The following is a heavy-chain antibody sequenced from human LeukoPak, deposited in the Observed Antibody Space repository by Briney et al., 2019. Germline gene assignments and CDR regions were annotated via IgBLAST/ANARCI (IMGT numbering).Heavy chain of an antibody. Sequence: GGSLRLSCAASRFTLSNYWMSWVRQAPGKGLEWVANIKQDGSETYYVDSVKGRFTISRDNSKNTLYLQMSSLRAEDTALYYCAKEVGLSAAGTRGDFDYWGQGTLVTASS. CDR3: AKEVGLSAAGTRGDFDY. D-gene: IGHD6-13*01. CDR2: IKQDGSET. V-gene: IGHV3-7*03. J-gene: IGHJ4*02. CDR1: RFTLSNYW.